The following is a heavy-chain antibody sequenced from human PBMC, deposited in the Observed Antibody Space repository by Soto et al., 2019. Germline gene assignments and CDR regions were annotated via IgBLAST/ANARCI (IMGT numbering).Heavy chain of an antibody. CDR1: GFTFSTYA. CDR2: ISGSGDST. CDR3: AKEMSSGWRFDC. V-gene: IGHV3-23*01. Sequence: EVQLLESGGGLVQPGGSLRLSCAASGFTFSTYAMNWVRQAPGKGLEWVSGISGSGDSTYYADSVKGRFTVSRDNSKNTLYLQMNSLRADDTAVFYCAKEMSSGWRFDCWGHGTLVTVSS. J-gene: IGHJ4*01. D-gene: IGHD6-19*01.